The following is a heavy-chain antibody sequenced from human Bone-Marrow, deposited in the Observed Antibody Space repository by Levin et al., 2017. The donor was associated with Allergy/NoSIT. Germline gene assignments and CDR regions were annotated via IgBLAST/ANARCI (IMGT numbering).Heavy chain of an antibody. Sequence: ASVKVSCKASGYTFTGYYMHWVRQAPGQGLEWMGRINPNSGGTNYAQKFQGRVTMTRDTSISTAYMELSRLRSDDTAVYYCARSGRSSTSCYYYYYYGMDVWGQGTTVTVSS. D-gene: IGHD2-2*01. J-gene: IGHJ6*02. CDR3: ARSGRSSTSCYYYYYYGMDV. CDR2: INPNSGGT. CDR1: GYTFTGYY. V-gene: IGHV1-2*06.